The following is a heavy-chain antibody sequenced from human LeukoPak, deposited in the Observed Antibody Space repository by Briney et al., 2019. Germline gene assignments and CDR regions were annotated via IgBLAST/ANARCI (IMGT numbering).Heavy chain of an antibody. J-gene: IGHJ4*02. Sequence: GGALRLSCAASGFTISSYWMTGISQAPAKRLERPANIKQDGSAKYYGDSVKGRFTIYRNNAKNSLYMQLNSLRAEDKAVYYCATPTGGTWHFDYWGQGTLVTVSS. CDR1: GFTISSYW. D-gene: IGHD6-13*01. V-gene: IGHV3-7*01. CDR3: ATPTGGTWHFDY. CDR2: IKQDGSAK.